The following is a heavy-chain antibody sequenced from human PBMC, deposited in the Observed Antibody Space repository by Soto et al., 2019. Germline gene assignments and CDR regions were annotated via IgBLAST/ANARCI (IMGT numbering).Heavy chain of an antibody. D-gene: IGHD1-20*01. J-gene: IGHJ3*02. CDR2: IGSSSSSI. V-gene: IGHV3-48*02. CDR1: GFAFSSYG. Sequence: ESGGGLLQPGGSLRLSCAASGFAFSSYGMSWVRQAPGKGLEWVSYIGSSSSSIYYADSVKGRFTISRDNANNSLYLQMNSLRDGDTAVYYCARKVISGTTRGAFDIWGQGTMVTVSS. CDR3: ARKVISGTTRGAFDI.